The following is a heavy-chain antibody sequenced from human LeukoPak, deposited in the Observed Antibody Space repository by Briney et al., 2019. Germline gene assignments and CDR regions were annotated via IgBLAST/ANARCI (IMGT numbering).Heavy chain of an antibody. CDR1: GFTFSSYS. CDR2: ISSSSSYI. CDR3: ARDSKGATRPFDY. V-gene: IGHV3-21*01. J-gene: IGHJ4*02. D-gene: IGHD1-26*01. Sequence: PGGSLRLSCAASGFTFSSYSMNWVRQAPGKGLEWVSSISSSSSYIYYADLVKGRFTISRDNAKNSLYLQMNSLRAEDTAVYYCARDSKGATRPFDYWGQGTLVTVSS.